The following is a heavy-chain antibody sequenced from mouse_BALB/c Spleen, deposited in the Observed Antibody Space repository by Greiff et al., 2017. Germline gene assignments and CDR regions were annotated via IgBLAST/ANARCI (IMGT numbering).Heavy chain of an antibody. CDR2: ISSGSSTI. D-gene: IGHD2-4*01. CDR1: GFTFSSFG. J-gene: IGHJ4*01. V-gene: IGHV5-17*02. CDR3: ASMITTEYAMDY. Sequence: DVHLVESGGGLVQPGGSRKLSCAASGFTFSSFGMHWVRQAPEKGLEWVAYISSGSSTIYYADTVKGRFTISRDNPKNTLFLQMTSLRSEDTAMYYCASMITTEYAMDYWGQGTSVTVSS.